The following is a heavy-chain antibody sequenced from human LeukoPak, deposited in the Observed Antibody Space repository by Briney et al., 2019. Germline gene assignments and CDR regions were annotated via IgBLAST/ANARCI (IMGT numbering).Heavy chain of an antibody. Sequence: SVKLSCKASGSTLSSYAVCRSRQAPGQGLEWMGGIIPIFGTANYAQKFQGRVTITADKSTSTAYMELSSLRSEDTAVYYCASRAADYGSYYYYMDVWGKGTTVTVSS. J-gene: IGHJ6*03. CDR2: IIPIFGTA. CDR3: ASRAADYGSYYYYMDV. V-gene: IGHV1-69*06. CDR1: GSTLSSYA. D-gene: IGHD6-13*01.